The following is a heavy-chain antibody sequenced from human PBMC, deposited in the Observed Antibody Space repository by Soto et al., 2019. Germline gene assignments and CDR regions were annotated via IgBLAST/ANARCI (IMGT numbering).Heavy chain of an antibody. CDR2: INPSGGST. D-gene: IGHD2-21*02. J-gene: IGHJ4*02. Sequence: QVQLVQSGAEVKKPGASVKVSCKASGYTFTSYYMHWVRRAPGQGLEWMGIINPSGGSTSYAQKFQGRVTMTRDTSTSTVYMGLSSLRSEDTAVYYCARPQRAYCGGDCYFDYWGQGTLVTVSS. CDR1: GYTFTSYY. CDR3: ARPQRAYCGGDCYFDY. V-gene: IGHV1-46*01.